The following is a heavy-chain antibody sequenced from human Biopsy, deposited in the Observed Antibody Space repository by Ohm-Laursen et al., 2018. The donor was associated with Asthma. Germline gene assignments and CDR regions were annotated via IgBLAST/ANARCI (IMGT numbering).Heavy chain of an antibody. V-gene: IGHV3-48*02. Sequence: GSLRLSCAASGFTLGSYSMNWLRQAPGRGLEWVSYISLSSNTIYYADSVKGRFTVSRDNAKSSLYLQMNSLRDEDTAVYYCARQVNYDFWRSPLDIWGLGTMVIVSS. CDR1: GFTLGSYS. CDR3: ARQVNYDFWRSPLDI. D-gene: IGHD3-3*01. J-gene: IGHJ3*02. CDR2: ISLSSNTI.